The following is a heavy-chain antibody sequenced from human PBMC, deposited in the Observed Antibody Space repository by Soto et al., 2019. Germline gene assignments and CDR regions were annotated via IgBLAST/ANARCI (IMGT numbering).Heavy chain of an antibody. CDR1: GYTFTSYA. Sequence: GASVKVSCKASGYTFTSYAMHWVRQAPGQRLEWMGWINAGNGNTKYSQKFQVRVTITKDTSATTAYMGLSSLRSEDTAVYYCARDLGGWPDYWGQGTLVTVSS. V-gene: IGHV1-3*01. D-gene: IGHD2-15*01. CDR2: INAGNGNT. CDR3: ARDLGGWPDY. J-gene: IGHJ4*02.